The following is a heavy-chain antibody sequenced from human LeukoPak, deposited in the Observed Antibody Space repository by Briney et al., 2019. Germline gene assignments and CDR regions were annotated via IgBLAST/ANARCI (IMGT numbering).Heavy chain of an antibody. V-gene: IGHV1-2*06. Sequence: GASVRVSCKPSGYTFTGYYMHWVRQAPGQGLEWMGRINPNSGATSYAQKFQGRVTMTRDTSISTAYMELTTLRSDDTAVYYCAKSIECCGADCYGYFELWGRGTLVTVSS. CDR2: INPNSGAT. CDR1: GYTFTGYY. D-gene: IGHD2-21*02. J-gene: IGHJ2*01. CDR3: AKSIECCGADCYGYFEL.